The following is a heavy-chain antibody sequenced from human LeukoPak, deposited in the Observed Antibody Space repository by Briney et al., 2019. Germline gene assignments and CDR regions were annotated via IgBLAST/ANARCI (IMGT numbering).Heavy chain of an antibody. CDR2: IYTSGST. CDR3: ARGYDTGAFDI. CDR1: GGSISSYY. D-gene: IGHD3-3*01. V-gene: IGHV4-4*07. J-gene: IGHJ3*02. Sequence: PSETLSLTCTVSGGSISSYYWSRIRQPAGKGLEGIGRIYTSGSTNYHPSLKSRVTMSVDASKNQFPLKLSSVTAADTAVYYCARGYDTGAFDIWGQGTMVTVSS.